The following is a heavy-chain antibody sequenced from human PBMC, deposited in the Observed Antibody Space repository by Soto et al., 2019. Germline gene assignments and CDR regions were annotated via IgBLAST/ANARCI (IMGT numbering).Heavy chain of an antibody. V-gene: IGHV3-33*01. J-gene: IGHJ4*02. Sequence: PGGPWRLSCAASGFTFSSYGMHWVRQAPGKGLEWVAVIWYDGNNKYYADSVKGRFTISRDNSKNTLYVQMTSLRAEDTAIYYCARGLHSLFDYWGQGTLVTVSS. CDR1: GFTFSSYG. D-gene: IGHD2-21*01. CDR3: ARGLHSLFDY. CDR2: IWYDGNNK.